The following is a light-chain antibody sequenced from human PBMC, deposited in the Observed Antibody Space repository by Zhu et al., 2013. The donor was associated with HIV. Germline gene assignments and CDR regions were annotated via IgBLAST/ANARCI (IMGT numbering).Light chain of an antibody. CDR2: DAS. Sequence: EIVLTQSPATLSLSPGERATLSCRASQSVGSYLAWYQQKPGQAPRLLIYDASNRATGIPARFSGSGSGTDFTLTISRLEPEDSAVYYCHQYGNSPPTFGQGTKLQIK. J-gene: IGKJ2*01. CDR1: QSVGSY. CDR3: HQYGNSPPT. V-gene: IGKV3-11*01.